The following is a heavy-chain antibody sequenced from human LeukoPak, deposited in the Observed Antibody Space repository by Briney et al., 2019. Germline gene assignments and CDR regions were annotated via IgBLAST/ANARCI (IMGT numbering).Heavy chain of an antibody. CDR1: GFTFSSYT. D-gene: IGHD6-25*01. CDR2: IGTSSTTI. Sequence: PGGSLRLSYAASGFTFSSYTMNWVRQPPGKGLEWGSSIGTSSTTIYYADSVKGRFTISRDNAKNSLYLQMNSLRADDTAVYYCARFAAGGSYYYYMDVWGKGTTVTVSS. J-gene: IGHJ6*03. CDR3: ARFAAGGSYYYYMDV. V-gene: IGHV3-48*01.